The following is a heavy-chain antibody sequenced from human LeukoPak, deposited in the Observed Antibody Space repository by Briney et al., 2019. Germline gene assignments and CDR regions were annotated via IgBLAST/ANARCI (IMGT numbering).Heavy chain of an antibody. CDR2: ISSSSSYI. V-gene: IGHV3-21*01. D-gene: IGHD3-22*01. J-gene: IGHJ5*02. CDR1: GFTFSSYS. CDR3: ARDFPGYYYDSSGYS. Sequence: PGGSLRLSCAASGFTFSSYSMNWVRQAPGKGLEWVSSISSSSSYIYYADSVKGRFTISRDNAKNSLYLQMNSLRAEDTAVYYCARDFPGYYYDSSGYSWGQGTLVTVSS.